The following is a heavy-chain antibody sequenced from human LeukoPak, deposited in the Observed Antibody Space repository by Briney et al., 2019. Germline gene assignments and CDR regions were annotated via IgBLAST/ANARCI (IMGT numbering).Heavy chain of an antibody. CDR3: ARDGAFYDSSGYYYGD. D-gene: IGHD3-22*01. Sequence: GGSLRLSCAASGFTFSSYSMNWVRQAPGKGLEWVSSISSSGTYIYYADSLKGRFTISRDNAKNSLYLQMNSLRAEDMAVYFCARDGAFYDSSGYYYGDWSQGTLVTVSS. J-gene: IGHJ4*02. CDR2: ISSSGTYI. V-gene: IGHV3-21*01. CDR1: GFTFSSYS.